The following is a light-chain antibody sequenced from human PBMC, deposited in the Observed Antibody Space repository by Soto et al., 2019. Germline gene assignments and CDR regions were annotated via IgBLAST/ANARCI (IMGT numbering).Light chain of an antibody. J-gene: IGLJ2*01. V-gene: IGLV7-46*01. CDR2: DTS. CDR3: LLSYSGARLVV. CDR1: TGAVTSGHY. Sequence: QTVVTQEPSLTVSPGGTVTLTCGWSTGAVTSGHYPYWFQQKPGQAPRTLIYDTSNKHSWTPARFSGSLLGGKAALTLSGAQPEDEAEYYCLLSYSGARLVVFGGGTKLTVL.